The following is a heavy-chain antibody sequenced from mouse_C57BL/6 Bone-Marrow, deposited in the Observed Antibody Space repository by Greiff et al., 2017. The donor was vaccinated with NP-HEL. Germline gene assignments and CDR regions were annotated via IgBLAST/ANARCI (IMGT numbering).Heavy chain of an antibody. Sequence: QVQLQQPGAELVKPGASVKVSCKASGYTFTSYWMHWVKQRPGQGLEWIGRIHPSDSDTNYNQKFKGKATLTVDKSYSTAYMQLSSLTSEDSAVYYCAPAIWDVAWFAYWGQGTLVTVSA. CDR2: IHPSDSDT. CDR3: APAIWDVAWFAY. J-gene: IGHJ3*01. V-gene: IGHV1-74*01. CDR1: GYTFTSYW. D-gene: IGHD4-1*01.